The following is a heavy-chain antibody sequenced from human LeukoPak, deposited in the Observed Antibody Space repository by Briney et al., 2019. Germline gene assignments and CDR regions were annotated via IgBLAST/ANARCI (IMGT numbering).Heavy chain of an antibody. V-gene: IGHV4-4*08. J-gene: IGHJ5*02. CDR2: ISTSGST. Sequence: SETLSLTCAVSVASISNYYWSWIRQAPGKGLEWIGYISTSGSTYYNPSLKSRVTISVDTSKNQFSLKLSSVTAADTAVYYCARQTPTTDNWFDPWGQGTLVTVSS. CDR3: ARQTPTTDNWFDP. CDR1: VASISNYY. D-gene: IGHD4-17*01.